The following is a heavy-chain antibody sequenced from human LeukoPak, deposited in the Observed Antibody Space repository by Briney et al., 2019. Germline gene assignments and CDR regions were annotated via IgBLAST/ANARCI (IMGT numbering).Heavy chain of an antibody. CDR3: ARNPRAVDAFDI. CDR2: ISSSSSTI. V-gene: IGHV3-48*01. J-gene: IGHJ3*02. CDR1: GFTFSSYS. Sequence: GGSLRLSCAAAGFTFSSYSMNWVRQAPGKGLEWVSYISSSSSTIYYADSVKGRFTISRDNAKNSLYLQMNSLRAEDTAVYYCARNPRAVDAFDIWGQGTMVTVSS.